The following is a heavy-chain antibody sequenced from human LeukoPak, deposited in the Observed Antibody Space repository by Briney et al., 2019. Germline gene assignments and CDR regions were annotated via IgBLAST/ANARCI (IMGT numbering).Heavy chain of an antibody. V-gene: IGHV3-21*01. Sequence: GGSLRLSCAASGFTFSSYSMNWVRQAPGKGLEWVSSISSSSSYIYCADSVKGRFTISRDNAKNSLYLQMNSLRAEDTAVYYCARDGWSDAFDIWGQGTMVTVSS. CDR3: ARDGWSDAFDI. CDR1: GFTFSSYS. J-gene: IGHJ3*02. D-gene: IGHD6-19*01. CDR2: ISSSSSYI.